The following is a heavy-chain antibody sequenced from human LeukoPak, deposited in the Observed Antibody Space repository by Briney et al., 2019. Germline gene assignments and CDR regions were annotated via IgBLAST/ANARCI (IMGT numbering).Heavy chain of an antibody. CDR1: GGSFSGYY. V-gene: IGHV4-59*01. CDR3: ARGSGQLHSNWFDP. CDR2: IYYSGST. D-gene: IGHD2-2*01. J-gene: IGHJ5*02. Sequence: QPSETLSLTCAVYGGSFSGYYWSWIRQPPGKGLEWIGYIYYSGSTNYNPSLKSRVTISVDTSKNQFSLKLSSVTAADTAVYYCARGSGQLHSNWFDPWGQGTLVTVSS.